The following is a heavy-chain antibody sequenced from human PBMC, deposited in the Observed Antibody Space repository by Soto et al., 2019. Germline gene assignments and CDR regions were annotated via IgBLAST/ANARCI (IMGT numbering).Heavy chain of an antibody. Sequence: HPGGSLRLSCAASGFTFSSYSMNWVRQAPGKGLEWVSYISSSSSTIYYADSVKGRFTISRDNAKNSLYLQMNSLRAEDTAVYYCARAGYCSGGSCYKYAFDIWGQGTMVTVSS. D-gene: IGHD2-15*01. CDR3: ARAGYCSGGSCYKYAFDI. CDR1: GFTFSSYS. CDR2: ISSSSSTI. J-gene: IGHJ3*02. V-gene: IGHV3-48*01.